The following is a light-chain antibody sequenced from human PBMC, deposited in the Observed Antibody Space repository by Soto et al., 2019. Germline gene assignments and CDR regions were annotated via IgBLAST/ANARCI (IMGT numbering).Light chain of an antibody. Sequence: QSALTQPASVSGSPGQSITISCTGTSSDVGGYNYVSWYQQHPGKAPKLMIYDVSNRPSGVSNRFSGSKSGNPASLTISGLQAEYESDYYCIPYTSSSTLLYVFGTGTKLTVL. CDR1: SSDVGGYNY. CDR2: DVS. CDR3: IPYTSSSTLLYV. V-gene: IGLV2-14*01. J-gene: IGLJ1*01.